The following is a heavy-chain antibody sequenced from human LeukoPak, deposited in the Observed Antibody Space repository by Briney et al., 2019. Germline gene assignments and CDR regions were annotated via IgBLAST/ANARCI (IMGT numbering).Heavy chain of an antibody. CDR1: GFTFSSYA. J-gene: IGHJ4*02. CDR2: ISSNGGST. Sequence: GGSLRLSCAASGFTFSSYAMHWVRQAPGKGLEYVSAISSNGGSTYYANSVKGRFTISRDNSKNTLYLQMNSLRAEDTAVYYCAKPEDHSGSYATDYWGQGTLVTVSS. D-gene: IGHD1-26*01. V-gene: IGHV3-64*01. CDR3: AKPEDHSGSYATDY.